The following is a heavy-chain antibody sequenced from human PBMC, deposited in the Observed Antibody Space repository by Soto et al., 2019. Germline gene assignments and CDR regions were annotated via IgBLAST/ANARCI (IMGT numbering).Heavy chain of an antibody. J-gene: IGHJ5*02. CDR1: GGSISSGCYY. Sequence: QVQLQESGPGLVKPSQTLSLTCTVSGGSISSGCYYLSWIRQHPGKGLEWIGYISYSGITQYNPSLKSRVTISVDTSKNQFSLKPSSVTAAYTAVYYCARSVFPWGQGTLVTVSS. CDR2: ISYSGIT. CDR3: ARSVFP. V-gene: IGHV4-31*03.